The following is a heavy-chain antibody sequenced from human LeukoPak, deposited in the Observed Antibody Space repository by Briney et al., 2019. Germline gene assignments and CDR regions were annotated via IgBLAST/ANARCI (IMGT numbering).Heavy chain of an antibody. CDR1: GGTFSSYT. CDR3: ARSIAAQGTWFDP. D-gene: IGHD6-6*01. V-gene: IGHV1-69*02. Sequence: GASVKVSCKASGGTFSSYTISWVRQAPGQGLEWMGRIIPILGIANYAQKFQGRVTITADKSTSTAYMELSSLRSEDTAVYYCARSIAAQGTWFDPWGQGTLVTVSP. J-gene: IGHJ5*02. CDR2: IIPILGIA.